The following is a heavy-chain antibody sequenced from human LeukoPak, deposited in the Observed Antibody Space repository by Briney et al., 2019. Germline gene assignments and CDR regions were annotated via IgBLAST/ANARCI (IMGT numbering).Heavy chain of an antibody. J-gene: IGHJ3*02. Sequence: SETLSLTCAVSVDSFSSHYWTWIRQPPGKGLEWIGYISYIGSTNYNPSLKSRVTISIDTSRNQFSLRLSSVTAADTAVYYCARDLVTVTKGFDIWGQGTMVSVSS. CDR1: VDSFSSHY. D-gene: IGHD4-17*01. V-gene: IGHV4-59*11. CDR3: ARDLVTVTKGFDI. CDR2: ISYIGST.